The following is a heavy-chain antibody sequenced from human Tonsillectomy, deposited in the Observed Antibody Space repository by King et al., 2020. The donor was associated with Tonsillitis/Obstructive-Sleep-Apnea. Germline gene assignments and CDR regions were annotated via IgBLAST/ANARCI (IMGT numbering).Heavy chain of an antibody. CDR2: VYPGDSDT. V-gene: IGHV5-51*01. D-gene: IGHD3-3*01. Sequence: VQLVQSGTEVKKPGESLKISCKGSAYSFADYWIGWVRQMPGKGLEWMGLVYPGDSDTRNSPSFQGQVTISADKSISTAYLQWSSLKASDTAIYYSARHRSGQVVKGLFDPWGQGTLVTVSS. CDR1: AYSFADYW. CDR3: ARHRSGQVVKGLFDP. J-gene: IGHJ5*02.